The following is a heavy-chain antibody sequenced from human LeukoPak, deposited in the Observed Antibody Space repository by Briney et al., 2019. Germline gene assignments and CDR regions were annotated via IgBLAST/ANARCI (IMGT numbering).Heavy chain of an antibody. V-gene: IGHV4-31*03. J-gene: IGHJ4*02. CDR3: ARVYNWNYVGFLDY. Sequence: SSETLSLTCTVSGGSISSGGYYWSWIRQHPGKGLEWIGYIYHSGSTYYNPSLKSRVTISVDRSKNQFSLKLSSVTAADTAVYYCARVYNWNYVGFLDYWGQGTLVTVSS. D-gene: IGHD1-7*01. CDR1: GGSISSGGYY. CDR2: IYHSGST.